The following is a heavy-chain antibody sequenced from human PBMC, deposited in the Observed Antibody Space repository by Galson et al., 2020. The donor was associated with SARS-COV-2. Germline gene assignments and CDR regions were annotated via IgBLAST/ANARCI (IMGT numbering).Heavy chain of an antibody. D-gene: IGHD5-18*01. V-gene: IGHV3-30*01. J-gene: IGHJ6*02. CDR2: ISYDGSNK. CDR1: GFTFSSYA. Sequence: AGSLRLSCAASGFTFSSYAMHWVRQAPGKGLEWVAVISYDGSNKYYADSVKGRFTISRDNSKNTLYLQMNSLRAEDTAVYYCARDDTAMVIYHYYGMDVWGQGTTVTVSS. CDR3: ARDDTAMVIYHYYGMDV.